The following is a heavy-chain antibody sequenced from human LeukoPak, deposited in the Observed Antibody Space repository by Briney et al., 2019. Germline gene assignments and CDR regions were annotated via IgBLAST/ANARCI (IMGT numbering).Heavy chain of an antibody. J-gene: IGHJ3*02. CDR3: SRDANYYDSSRHYFDAFDI. Sequence: GGALRLSCAASGFTFSKYWMSWVRQAPGESREWVANIRGDGSVNYLLDSVKGRFTISRDNVKNSLSLEMTNLRAEDTAVYYCSRDANYYDSSRHYFDAFDIWGQGTMVTVSS. CDR2: IRGDGSVN. V-gene: IGHV3-7*01. D-gene: IGHD3-22*01. CDR1: GFTFSKYW.